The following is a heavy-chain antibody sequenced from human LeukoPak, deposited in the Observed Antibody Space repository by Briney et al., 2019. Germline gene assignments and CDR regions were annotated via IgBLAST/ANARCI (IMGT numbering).Heavy chain of an antibody. D-gene: IGHD3-10*01. CDR2: ISASGDNT. J-gene: IGHJ6*02. V-gene: IGHV3-23*01. CDR1: GFTFSSYA. Sequence: GGSLRLSCAASGFTFSSYAMSWDRQTPGRGLKWVSAISASGDNTYFADSVKGRFTISRDNSKNTLYLQMNSLSAEDTAIYYCAKVPPGWFGELFSYYYGLDIWGQGTTVTVPS. CDR3: AKVPPGWFGELFSYYYGLDI.